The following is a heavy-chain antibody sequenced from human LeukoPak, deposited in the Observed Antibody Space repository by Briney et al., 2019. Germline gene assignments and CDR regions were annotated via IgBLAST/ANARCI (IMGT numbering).Heavy chain of an antibody. Sequence: GASVKVSCKASGYTXTTYYIHWVRQAPGQGLEWMAIINPSGGSTSYAQKFQGRVTVTRDTSTSTVYMELSSLRSEDTAVYYCARVPYGSGSWFGDYWGQGTLVTVSS. V-gene: IGHV1-46*01. CDR1: GYTXTTYY. CDR3: ARVPYGSGSWFGDY. J-gene: IGHJ4*02. D-gene: IGHD3-10*01. CDR2: INPSGGST.